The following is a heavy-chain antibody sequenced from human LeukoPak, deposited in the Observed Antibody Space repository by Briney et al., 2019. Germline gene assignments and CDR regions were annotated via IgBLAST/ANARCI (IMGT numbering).Heavy chain of an antibody. J-gene: IGHJ4*02. Sequence: PSETLSLTCTVSGGSVSSYYWSWIRQPPGEGLEWIGYIYYSGSTNYNPSLKSRVAISVDTSKNQFSLKLSSVTAADTAVYYCARGAVGSGWYFDYWGQGTLVTVSS. CDR2: IYYSGST. CDR1: GGSVSSYY. V-gene: IGHV4-59*02. CDR3: ARGAVGSGWYFDY. D-gene: IGHD6-19*01.